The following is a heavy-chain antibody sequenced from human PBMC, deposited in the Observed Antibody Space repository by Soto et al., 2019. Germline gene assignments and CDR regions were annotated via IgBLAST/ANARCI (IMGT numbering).Heavy chain of an antibody. V-gene: IGHV4-39*01. CDR1: GGSISSRSYY. Sequence: PSETLSLTCTVSGGSISSRSYYWGWIRQPPGKGLEWIGTIYYSGTTYYSPSLQSRVTISVDTSKNQFSLKLSSVTAADTAVYYCARHEGMGVYYGMDVWGQGTTVTVSS. D-gene: IGHD3-16*01. CDR2: IYYSGTT. J-gene: IGHJ6*02. CDR3: ARHEGMGVYYGMDV.